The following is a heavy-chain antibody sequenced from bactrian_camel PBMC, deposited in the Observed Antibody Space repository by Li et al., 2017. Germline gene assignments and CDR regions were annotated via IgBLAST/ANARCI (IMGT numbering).Heavy chain of an antibody. D-gene: IGHD6*01. CDR1: GFTFSTFS. CDR3: ASGYLVAGNPD. V-gene: IGHV3S1*01. Sequence: HVQLVESGGGLVQPGGSMRLSCAASGFTFSTFSAYWVRQAPGKGLEWVSVINSVGGSTYYADSVKGRFTISRDNAKNTLYLQLNSLKTEDTAMYYCASGYLVAGNPDWGQGTQVTVS. J-gene: IGHJ4*01. CDR2: INSVGGST.